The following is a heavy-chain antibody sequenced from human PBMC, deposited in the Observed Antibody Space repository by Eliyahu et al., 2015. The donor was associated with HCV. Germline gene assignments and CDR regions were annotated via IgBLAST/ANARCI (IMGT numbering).Heavy chain of an antibody. CDR2: IHYSGST. V-gene: IGHV4-59*01. CDR1: GGPITTYY. Sequence: QVQLQESGPGLVKPSETLSLTCTVSGGPITTYYWRWIRQPPGKGLEWIGYIHYSGSTNYNPSLKSRVTISVDTSKNQFSLKLTSVTAADTAMYYCASGGGGIAVTGTGGWFDPWGQGTLVTVSS. J-gene: IGHJ5*02. D-gene: IGHD6-19*01. CDR3: ASGGGGIAVTGTGGWFDP.